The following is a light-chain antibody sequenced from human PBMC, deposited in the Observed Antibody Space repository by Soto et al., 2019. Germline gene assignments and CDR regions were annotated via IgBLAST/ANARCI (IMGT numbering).Light chain of an antibody. CDR3: QSYDSSLNGWV. CDR2: GNN. CDR1: SSSIGAGYD. J-gene: IGLJ3*02. V-gene: IGLV1-40*01. Sequence: QSVLTQPPSVSGAPGQRVTISCTGSSSSIGAGYDVHWYQQLPGTAPKLLIYGNNNRPSGVPDRFSGSKSGTSASLAITGLQAEDEADYYCQSYDSSLNGWVFGGGTKLTVL.